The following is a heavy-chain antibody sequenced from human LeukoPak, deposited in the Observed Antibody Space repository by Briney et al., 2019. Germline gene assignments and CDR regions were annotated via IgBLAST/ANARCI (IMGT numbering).Heavy chain of an antibody. D-gene: IGHD2-15*01. Sequence: SVKVSCKASGGTFISYAISWVRQAPGQGLEWMGGIIPIFGTANYAQKFQGRVTITADESTSTAYIELSSLRSDDTAVYYCAREEVVVVAATIDWGQRTLVTVSS. J-gene: IGHJ4*02. CDR3: AREEVVVVAATID. V-gene: IGHV1-69*13. CDR2: IIPIFGTA. CDR1: GGTFISYA.